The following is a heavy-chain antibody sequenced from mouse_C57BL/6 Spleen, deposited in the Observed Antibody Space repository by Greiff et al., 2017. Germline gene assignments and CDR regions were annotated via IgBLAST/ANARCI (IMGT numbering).Heavy chain of an antibody. Sequence: EVKLVESGGGLVKPGGSLKFSCAASGFTFSDYGMHWVRQAPEKGLEWVAYISSGSRTIYYADTLKGRFTISRDNAKNTLCLQLTNLRSADTAMYYCARQEDYYEDCFDYWGQGTTLTVSS. CDR1: GFTFSDYG. D-gene: IGHD1-1*01. J-gene: IGHJ2*01. V-gene: IGHV5-17*01. CDR2: ISSGSRTI. CDR3: ARQEDYYEDCFDY.